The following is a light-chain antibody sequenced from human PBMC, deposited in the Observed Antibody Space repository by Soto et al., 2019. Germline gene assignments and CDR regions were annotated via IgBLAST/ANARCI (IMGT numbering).Light chain of an antibody. Sequence: DIVMTQSPDSLAVSLGERATINCKSSQTILYSPNNKNYLAWYQKKAGQPPKLLIYWASTRESGVPDRXSGSGSGPDFTLTISSLQAEDVAVYYCQQYYDTPRTFGQGTKVEFK. CDR2: WAS. CDR3: QQYYDTPRT. J-gene: IGKJ1*01. CDR1: QTILYSPNNKNY. V-gene: IGKV4-1*01.